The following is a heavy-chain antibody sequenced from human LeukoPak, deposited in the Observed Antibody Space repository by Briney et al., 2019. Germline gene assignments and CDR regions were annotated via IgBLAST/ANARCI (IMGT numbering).Heavy chain of an antibody. D-gene: IGHD5-18*01. Sequence: PGGSLRLSCAASGFTFSSYWMSWVRQAPGKGLEWVANIKQDGSEKYYVDSVKGRFTISRDNAKNSLYLQMNSLRAEDTAVYYCAKGIQLWAADAFDIWGQGTLVTVSS. CDR1: GFTFSSYW. CDR3: AKGIQLWAADAFDI. V-gene: IGHV3-7*01. J-gene: IGHJ3*02. CDR2: IKQDGSEK.